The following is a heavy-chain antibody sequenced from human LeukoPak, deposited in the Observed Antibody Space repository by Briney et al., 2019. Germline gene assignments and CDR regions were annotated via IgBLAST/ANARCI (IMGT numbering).Heavy chain of an antibody. CDR3: ARRGYGDYAPFDY. J-gene: IGHJ4*02. CDR2: SFSGGST. V-gene: IGHV3-66*04. CDR1: GFTVTTNT. D-gene: IGHD4-17*01. Sequence: GGSLRLSCVASGFTVTTNTMNWVRRTPGKGLEWVSVSFSGGSTYYADSVKGRFRFSRDSSKNTLYLQMDSLRAEDTAIYYCARRGYGDYAPFDYWGQGTLVTVSS.